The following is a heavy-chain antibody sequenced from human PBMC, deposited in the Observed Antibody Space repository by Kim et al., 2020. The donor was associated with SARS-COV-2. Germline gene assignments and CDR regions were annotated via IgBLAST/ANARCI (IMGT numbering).Heavy chain of an antibody. V-gene: IGHV4-39*01. J-gene: IGHJ4*02. CDR3: ERRVYGYSNYLYDY. Sequence: NPSLKSRVTISVDTSKNQFSLKLSSVTAADTAVYYCERRVYGYSNYLYDYWGQGTLVTVSS. D-gene: IGHD4-4*01.